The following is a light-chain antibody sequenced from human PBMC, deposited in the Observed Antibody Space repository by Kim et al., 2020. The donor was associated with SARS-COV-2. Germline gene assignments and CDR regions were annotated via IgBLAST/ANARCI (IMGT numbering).Light chain of an antibody. V-gene: IGKV3-20*01. CDR2: DAS. CDR1: QSVSSTY. Sequence: MVLTQSPGTLSLSPGERATLSCRASQSVSSTYLAWYQQKPGKAPRLLIYDASTRASGIPDRFSGRGSGTDFTLTISRLEPEVFAVYFCQQYGNSQYTFGQGTKLE. CDR3: QQYGNSQYT. J-gene: IGKJ2*01.